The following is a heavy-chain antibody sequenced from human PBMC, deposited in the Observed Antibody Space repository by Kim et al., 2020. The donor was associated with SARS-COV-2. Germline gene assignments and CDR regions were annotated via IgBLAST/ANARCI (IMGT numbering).Heavy chain of an antibody. Sequence: GGSLRLSCAASGFTFSSYAMHWVRQAPGKGLEWVAVIWYDGSNKYYADSVKGRFTISRDNSKNTLYLQMNSLRAEDTAVCYCAKVGDSSGYYYYFDYWGQGTLVTVSS. CDR1: GFTFSSYA. V-gene: IGHV3-33*06. D-gene: IGHD3-22*01. CDR3: AKVGDSSGYYYYFDY. CDR2: IWYDGSNK. J-gene: IGHJ4*02.